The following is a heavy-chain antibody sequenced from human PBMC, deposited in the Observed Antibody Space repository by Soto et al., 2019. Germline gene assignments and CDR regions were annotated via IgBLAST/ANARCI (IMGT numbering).Heavy chain of an antibody. V-gene: IGHV3-30*18. CDR1: GFTFSSYG. D-gene: IGHD3-22*01. CDR3: AKEWVYDSSGWSFDY. J-gene: IGHJ4*02. CDR2: ISYDGSNK. Sequence: GGSLRLSCVASGFTFSSYGMHWVSQAPGKGLEWVAVISYDGSNKYYADSLKGRFTISRDNSKNTLYLQMNSLRVEDTAVYYCAKEWVYDSSGWSFDYWGQGTLVTVSS.